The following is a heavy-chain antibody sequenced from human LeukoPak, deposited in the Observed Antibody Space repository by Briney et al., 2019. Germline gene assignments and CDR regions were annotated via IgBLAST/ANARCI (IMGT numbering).Heavy chain of an antibody. Sequence: GGSLRLSCAASGFTYSNVWMNWVRQAPGKGLEWVGRIKTNAEGGTLDYTAPVKGRFTISRDDSKNTLYLQMDSLEVEDTGMYYCTRGIDDEGGYWGQGTLVIVSS. D-gene: IGHD3-3*02. CDR1: GFTYSNVW. J-gene: IGHJ4*02. V-gene: IGHV3-15*07. CDR2: IKTNAEGGTL. CDR3: TRGIDDEGGY.